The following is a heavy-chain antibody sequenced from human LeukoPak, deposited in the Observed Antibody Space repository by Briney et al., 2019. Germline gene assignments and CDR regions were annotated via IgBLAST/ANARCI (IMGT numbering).Heavy chain of an antibody. D-gene: IGHD6-19*01. J-gene: IGHJ4*02. CDR3: ARDREQWLALDY. CDR1: GYTFSDYS. Sequence: ASVKVSCKAFGYTFSDYSMHWVRQTPGQGLEWMGWISAYNGNTNYAQKLQGRVTMTTDTSTSTAYMELRSLRSDDTAVYYCARDREQWLALDYWGQGTLVTVSS. CDR2: ISAYNGNT. V-gene: IGHV1-18*04.